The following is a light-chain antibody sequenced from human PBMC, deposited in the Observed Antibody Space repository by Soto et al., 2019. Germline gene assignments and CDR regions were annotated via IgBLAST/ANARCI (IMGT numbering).Light chain of an antibody. CDR2: GIS. CDR1: RSVSDTL. V-gene: IGKV3D-15*01. Sequence: EIVLTQSPGTLSLSPGERATLSCRADRSVSDTLLTWFQQKPGQAPRLLIFGISKRATDIPARFSGSGSETEFTLTISSLQSEDCAIYYCQQYHTWPITFGGGTKVDIK. CDR3: QQYHTWPIT. J-gene: IGKJ4*01.